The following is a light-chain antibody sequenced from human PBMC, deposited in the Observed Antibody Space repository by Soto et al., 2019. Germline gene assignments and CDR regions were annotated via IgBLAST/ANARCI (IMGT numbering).Light chain of an antibody. CDR1: QSVSSY. J-gene: IGKJ1*01. CDR3: HQRQSWPRT. Sequence: DIVLTQSPGTLSLSPGESATLSCRASQSVSSYLAWYQQKPGQAPRLLIYDASNRATGIPARFSGSGSGTDFTLTISDVEPEDFAVYYCHQRQSWPRTFGQGTKVDIK. V-gene: IGKV3-11*01. CDR2: DAS.